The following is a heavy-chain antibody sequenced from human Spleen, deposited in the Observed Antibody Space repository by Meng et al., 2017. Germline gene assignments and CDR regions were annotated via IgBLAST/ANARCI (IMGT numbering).Heavy chain of an antibody. CDR1: GFSFTDYT. CDR2: ISGSGDNT. CDR3: AKLRTTVFHDRFDY. D-gene: IGHD4-17*01. Sequence: GESLKISCAASGFSFTDYTMNWVRQAPGKGLEWVSAISGSGDNTYYVDSVKGRFTISRDNSKNTLYLQMNSLRAEDTAVYYCAKLRTTVFHDRFDYWGQGTLVTVSS. J-gene: IGHJ4*02. V-gene: IGHV3-23*01.